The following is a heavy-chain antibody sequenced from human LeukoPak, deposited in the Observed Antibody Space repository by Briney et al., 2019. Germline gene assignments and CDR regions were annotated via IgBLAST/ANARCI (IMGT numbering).Heavy chain of an antibody. Sequence: GGTLRLSCAASGFTFSSYGMSWVRQAPGKGLEWVSVISGSGGSTYYADSVKGRFTISRDNSKNTLYLQMNSLRAEDTAVYYCAKGGATRFSGFDYWGQGTLVTVSS. CDR2: ISGSGGST. J-gene: IGHJ4*02. V-gene: IGHV3-23*01. CDR3: AKGGATRFSGFDY. CDR1: GFTFSSYG. D-gene: IGHD1-26*01.